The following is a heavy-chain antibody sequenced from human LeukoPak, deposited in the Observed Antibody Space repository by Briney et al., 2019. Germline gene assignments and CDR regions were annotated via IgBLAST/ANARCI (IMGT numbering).Heavy chain of an antibody. J-gene: IGHJ4*02. Sequence: GGSLRLSCTASGFIFGDYAMSWVRQAPGKGVEWVGFIRSKLYGGTTEYAASVKGRFTISRDHSKTVAYLQMNSLKTEDTAVYYCTRDPYSSDWYDYWGQGTLVTVSS. D-gene: IGHD6-19*01. CDR2: IRSKLYGGTT. CDR3: TRDPYSSDWYDY. CDR1: GFIFGDYA. V-gene: IGHV3-49*04.